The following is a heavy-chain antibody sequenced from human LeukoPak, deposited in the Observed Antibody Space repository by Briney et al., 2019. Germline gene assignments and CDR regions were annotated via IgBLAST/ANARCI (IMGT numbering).Heavy chain of an antibody. CDR2: ISGSDST. J-gene: IGHJ4*02. CDR3: AKGVRFLDWWILDY. CDR1: VFTFSSYA. Sequence: PGGSLRLSCAASVFTFSSYAMSWVRQAPGKGLEWGSAISGSDSTYYADSVKGRFTISRENSKNTLYLQMNSLRAEDTAIYYCAKGVRFLDWWILDYWGQGSLVTVSS. V-gene: IGHV3-23*01. D-gene: IGHD3-9*01.